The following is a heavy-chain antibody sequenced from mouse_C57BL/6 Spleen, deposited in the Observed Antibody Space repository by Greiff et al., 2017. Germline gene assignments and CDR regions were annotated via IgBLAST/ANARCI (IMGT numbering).Heavy chain of an antibody. CDR3: ARRESLWYFDI. Sequence: EVQVVESGGGLVKPGGSLKLSCAASGFTFSSYTMSWVRQTPEKRLEWVATISGGGSNTYYPDSVKGRFAISRDNAKNTVYLHMSSLRSEDTALYYWARRESLWYFDIWGTGTTVTVSS. CDR1: GFTFSSYT. J-gene: IGHJ1*03. CDR2: ISGGGSNT. V-gene: IGHV5-9*01.